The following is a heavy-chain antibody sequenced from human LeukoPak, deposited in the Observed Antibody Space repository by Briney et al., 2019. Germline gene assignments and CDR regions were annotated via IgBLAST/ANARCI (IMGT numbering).Heavy chain of an antibody. Sequence: PGGSLRLSCAASGFTFSSYAMSWVRQAPGKGLEWVSSISSSSDYIYYADSVKGRFTISRDNAKNSLYLQMNSLRAEDTAVYYCARDRSHQRRFHSSREENWFDPWGQGTLVTVSS. CDR3: ARDRSHQRRFHSSREENWFDP. CDR2: ISSSSDYI. V-gene: IGHV3-21*01. CDR1: GFTFSSYA. J-gene: IGHJ5*02. D-gene: IGHD6-13*01.